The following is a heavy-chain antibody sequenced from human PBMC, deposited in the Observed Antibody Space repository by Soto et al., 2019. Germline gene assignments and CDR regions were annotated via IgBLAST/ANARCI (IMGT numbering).Heavy chain of an antibody. CDR2: IIPIFGTA. Sequence: QVQLVQSGAEVKKPGSSVKVSCKASGGTFSSYAISWVRQAPGQGLEWMGGIIPIFGTANYAQKFQGRVTITADESTSTAYMELSSLRSEETAVYYCARRKSIAARPGTYYYYYGMDVWGQGTTVTVSS. V-gene: IGHV1-69*12. J-gene: IGHJ6*02. D-gene: IGHD6-6*01. CDR1: GGTFSSYA. CDR3: ARRKSIAARPGTYYYYYGMDV.